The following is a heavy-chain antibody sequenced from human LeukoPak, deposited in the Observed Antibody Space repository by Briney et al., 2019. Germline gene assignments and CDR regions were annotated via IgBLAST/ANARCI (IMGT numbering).Heavy chain of an antibody. D-gene: IGHD5-18*01. CDR3: ARESGYSYGVFDP. CDR2: ISSSSSYI. J-gene: IGHJ5*02. CDR1: GFTFSSYS. Sequence: GGSLRLSCAASGFTFSSYSMNWVRQAPGKGLEWVSSISSSSSYIYYADSVKGRFTISRGNAKNSLYLQMNSLRAEDTAVYYCARESGYSYGVFDPWGQGTLVTVSS. V-gene: IGHV3-21*01.